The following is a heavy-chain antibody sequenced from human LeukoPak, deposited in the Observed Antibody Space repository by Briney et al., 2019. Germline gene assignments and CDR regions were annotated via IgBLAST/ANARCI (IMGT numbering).Heavy chain of an antibody. V-gene: IGHV4-61*02. CDR2: IYTSGST. D-gene: IGHD5-12*01. Sequence: PSETLSLTCTVSGGSISSGSYYWSWIGQPAGKGLEWIGRIYTSGSTNYNPSLKSRATISVDTSKTQSSLKLSSATAADTAVSYCARDRRGYDRNSYYYCYYMDVWGKGTTVTASS. CDR3: ARDRRGYDRNSYYYCYYMDV. J-gene: IGHJ6*03. CDR1: GGSISSGSYY.